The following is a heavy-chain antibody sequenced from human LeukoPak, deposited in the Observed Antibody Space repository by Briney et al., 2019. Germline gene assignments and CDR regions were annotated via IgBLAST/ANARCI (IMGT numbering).Heavy chain of an antibody. D-gene: IGHD4-17*01. J-gene: IGHJ4*02. Sequence: GGSLRLSCAASGFTFSSYWMHWVRQAPGKGLVWVSRINSDGSSTSYADSVKGRSTISRDNAKSTLYLQMNSLRAEDTAVYYCASDATTVATSGIDYWGQGTLVTVSS. CDR3: ASDATTVATSGIDY. CDR2: INSDGSST. CDR1: GFTFSSYW. V-gene: IGHV3-74*01.